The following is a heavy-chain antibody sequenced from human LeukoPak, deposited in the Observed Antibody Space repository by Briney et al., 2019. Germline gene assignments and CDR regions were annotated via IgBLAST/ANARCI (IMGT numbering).Heavy chain of an antibody. CDR2: FDPEDGKT. J-gene: IGHJ4*02. D-gene: IGHD1-1*01. V-gene: IGHV1-24*01. CDR1: GGTFSSYA. CDR3: TTTVVNGFDY. Sequence: ASVKVSCKASGGTFSSYAISWVRQAPGKGLEWMGNFDPEDGKTIYAQKFQGRVTMTEDTSTDTAYMELSSLRSEDTAVYYCTTTVVNGFDYWGQGTLVTVSS.